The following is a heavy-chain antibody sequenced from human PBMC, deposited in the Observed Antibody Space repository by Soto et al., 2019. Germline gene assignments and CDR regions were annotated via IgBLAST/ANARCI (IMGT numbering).Heavy chain of an antibody. CDR1: VYSFRGQD. V-gene: IGHV1-18*01. Sequence: SAEVSCQHCVYSFRGQDISWVRQAPGQGLEWMGGISGFNAGKKYAEKFQGRITGSRDTLSTTVYMELRSLRSDDTAIYYCTRQGGDFWGQGTPVTISS. CDR3: TRQGGDF. D-gene: IGHD2-15*01. J-gene: IGHJ4*02. CDR2: ISGFNAGK.